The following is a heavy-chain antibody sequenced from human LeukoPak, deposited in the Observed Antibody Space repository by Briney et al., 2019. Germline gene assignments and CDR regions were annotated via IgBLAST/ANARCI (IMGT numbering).Heavy chain of an antibody. Sequence: ASVKVSCKASGYTFTSYDINWVRQATGQGLEWMGWMNPNSGNTGYAQKFQGRVTMTRNTSISTAYMELSSLRSEDTAVYYCARDPGAIVVVPAASYWFDPWGQGTLVTVSS. V-gene: IGHV1-8*01. CDR2: MNPNSGNT. CDR1: GYTFTSYD. J-gene: IGHJ5*02. D-gene: IGHD2-2*01. CDR3: ARDPGAIVVVPAASYWFDP.